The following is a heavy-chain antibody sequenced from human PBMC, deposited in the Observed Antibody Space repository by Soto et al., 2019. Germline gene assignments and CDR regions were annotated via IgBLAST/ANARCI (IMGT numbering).Heavy chain of an antibody. Sequence: SETLSLTCTVSGGSIKVGGYYWGWIRQTPGKGLEWVATIYYSGTTYYNPSLKSRLTISLDTSRNQFSLDLTSVTAADTAVYYCARLAYSHYSTWGQGTLVTVSS. V-gene: IGHV4-39*01. J-gene: IGHJ4*02. CDR2: IYYSGTT. CDR1: GGSIKVGGYY. D-gene: IGHD5-12*01. CDR3: ARLAYSHYST.